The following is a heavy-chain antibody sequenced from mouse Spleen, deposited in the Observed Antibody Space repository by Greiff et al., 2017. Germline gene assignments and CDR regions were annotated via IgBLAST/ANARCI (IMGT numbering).Heavy chain of an antibody. CDR3: ARSETREYFDY. Sequence: EVQLQQSGPELVKPGASVKNSCKASGYTFTDYYMNWVKQSHGKSLEWIGDINPNNGGTSYNQKFKGKATLTVDKSSSTAYMELRSLTSEDSAVYYCARSETREYFDYWGQGTTLTVSS. V-gene: IGHV1-26*01. CDR1: GYTFTDYY. CDR2: INPNNGGT. D-gene: IGHD3-2*01. J-gene: IGHJ2*01.